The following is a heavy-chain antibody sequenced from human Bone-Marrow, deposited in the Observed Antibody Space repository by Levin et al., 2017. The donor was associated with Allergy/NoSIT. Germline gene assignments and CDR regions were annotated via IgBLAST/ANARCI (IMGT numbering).Heavy chain of an antibody. V-gene: IGHV3-23*01. CDR3: AKDRVYYYGSGTYYNFAN. Sequence: LSLTCAASGFTFSNYAMSWVRQAPGKGLEWVSVITGSGGSTYYANSVKGRFTISRDNSKNTLYLQLNSLRAEDTAVYYCAKDRVYYYGSGTYYNFANWGQGTLVTVSS. CDR2: ITGSGGST. CDR1: GFTFSNYA. D-gene: IGHD3-10*01. J-gene: IGHJ4*02.